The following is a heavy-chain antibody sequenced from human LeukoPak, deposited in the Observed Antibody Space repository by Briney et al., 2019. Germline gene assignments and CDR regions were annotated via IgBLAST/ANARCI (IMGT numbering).Heavy chain of an antibody. V-gene: IGHV3-23*01. CDR2: ISGSGGST. CDR1: GFTFSSYA. J-gene: IGHJ5*02. CDR3: AKDQSIAAAGLLNWFDP. D-gene: IGHD6-13*01. Sequence: AGGSLRLSCAASGFTFSSYAMSWVRQAPGKGLEWVSAISGSGGSTYYADSVKGRFTISRDNSKNTLYLQMNSLRAEDTAVYYCAKDQSIAAAGLLNWFDPWGQGTLVTVSS.